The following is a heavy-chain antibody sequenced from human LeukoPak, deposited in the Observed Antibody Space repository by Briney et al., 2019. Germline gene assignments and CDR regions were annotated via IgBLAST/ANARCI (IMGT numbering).Heavy chain of an antibody. V-gene: IGHV3-21*01. D-gene: IGHD6-6*01. CDR1: GFTFSSYN. Sequence: GGSLRLSCAASGFTFSSYNINWVRQAPGKGLEWVSSISSSGSYIYYADSVKGRFSISRDNAKNSLFLQMNSLRAEDTAVYYCARDGYSSSSNYYYYYMDVWGKGTTVTVSS. CDR3: ARDGYSSSSNYYYYYMDV. J-gene: IGHJ6*03. CDR2: ISSSGSYI.